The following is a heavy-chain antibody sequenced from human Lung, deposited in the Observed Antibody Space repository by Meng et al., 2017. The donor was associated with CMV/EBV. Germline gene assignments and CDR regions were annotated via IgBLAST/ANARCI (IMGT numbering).Heavy chain of an antibody. CDR2: VSHHGRNK. D-gene: IGHD6-13*01. J-gene: IGHJ4*02. Sequence: GESLKISCAASGFPFRSYAMHWVRQAPGKGLEWVAVVSHHGRNKYYADSVKGRFTISRDNSKNTLYLHMNSLRAEDSAVFYCARARATGTDTSSPDSWGQGXLVTFSS. CDR1: GFPFRSYA. V-gene: IGHV3-30*04. CDR3: ARARATGTDTSSPDS.